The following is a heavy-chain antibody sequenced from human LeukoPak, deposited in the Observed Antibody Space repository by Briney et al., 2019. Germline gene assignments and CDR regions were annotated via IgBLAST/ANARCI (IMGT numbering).Heavy chain of an antibody. CDR1: GGSISTYH. CDR3: ARDGNSYGPDFDY. V-gene: IGHV4-4*07. D-gene: IGHD3-16*01. J-gene: IGHJ4*02. Sequence: PSETLSLTCTVSGGSISTYHWSWIRQPAGKGLEWIGHINVNEGPNYNPSLTSRVTMSADTSRNQYSLKLSSVTAADTAIYYCARDGNSYGPDFDYWGQGTLVTVS. CDR2: INVNEGP.